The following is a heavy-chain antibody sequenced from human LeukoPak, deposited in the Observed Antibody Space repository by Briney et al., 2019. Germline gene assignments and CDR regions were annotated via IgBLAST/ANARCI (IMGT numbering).Heavy chain of an antibody. J-gene: IGHJ3*02. Sequence: GSLRLSCAASGFTVSSNYMSWVRQAPGKGLEWVSVIYSGGSTYYADSVKGRFTTSRDNFKNTLYLQMNSLRAEDTAVYYCARGLDYVVPAADDAFDIWGQGTMVTVSS. CDR3: ARGLDYVVPAADDAFDI. V-gene: IGHV3-53*01. CDR2: IYSGGST. D-gene: IGHD2-2*01. CDR1: GFTVSSNY.